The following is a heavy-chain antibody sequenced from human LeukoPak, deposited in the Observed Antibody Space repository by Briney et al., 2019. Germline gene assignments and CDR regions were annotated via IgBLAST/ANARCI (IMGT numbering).Heavy chain of an antibody. J-gene: IGHJ4*02. V-gene: IGHV4-61*05. CDR3: ARRVFFHSGWYYFDY. CDR2: IYYSGST. CDR1: GGSISSSSYY. Sequence: SETLSLTCTVSGGSISSSSYYWGWIRQPPGKGLEWIGYIYYSGSTNYNPSLKSRVTISVDTSKNQFSLKLSSVTAADTAVYYCARRVFFHSGWYYFDYWGQGTLVTVSS. D-gene: IGHD6-19*01.